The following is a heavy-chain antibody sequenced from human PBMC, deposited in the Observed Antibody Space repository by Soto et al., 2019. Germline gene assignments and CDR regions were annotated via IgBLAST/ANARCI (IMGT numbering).Heavy chain of an antibody. CDR2: IIPIFGTT. V-gene: IGHV1-69*13. Sequence: SVKVSCKASGGTFSSYAISWVRLAPGQGLEWMGGIIPIFGTTKYAQKFQGRVTITADESTSTAYMELSSLRSEDTAVYYCARGWELPGYFDYWGQGTLVTVSS. CDR3: ARGWELPGYFDY. D-gene: IGHD1-26*01. J-gene: IGHJ4*02. CDR1: GGTFSSYA.